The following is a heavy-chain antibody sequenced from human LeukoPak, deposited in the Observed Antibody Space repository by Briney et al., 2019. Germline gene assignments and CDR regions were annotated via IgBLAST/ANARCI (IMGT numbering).Heavy chain of an antibody. D-gene: IGHD3-10*01. V-gene: IGHV4-39*01. CDR3: AKVLILSGGPDSYFAP. J-gene: IGHJ5*02. CDR2: MFYTGSA. Sequence: SETLSLTCSVSDDSFTSYSNYWGWIRQPPGKGLVAIVSMFYTGSAYYNPSLKRRATISVDTSQNHFSLKLSSVTAADTAVYYCAKVLILSGGPDSYFAPWGQGTLVTVSS. CDR1: DDSFTSYSNY.